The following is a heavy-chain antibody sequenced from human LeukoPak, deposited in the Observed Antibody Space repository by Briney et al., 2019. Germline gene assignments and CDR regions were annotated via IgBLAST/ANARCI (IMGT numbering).Heavy chain of an antibody. V-gene: IGHV1-8*01. J-gene: IGHJ4*02. CDR1: GYTFTSYD. CDR3: ASGDSSGYYAPLGGPLSR. Sequence: GASVTVSCTASGYTFTSYDINWVRQAPGQGLEWMGWMNPNSGNTGYAQKFQGRVTMTRNTSISTAYMELSSLRSEDTAVYYCASGDSSGYYAPLGGPLSRWGQGTLVTVSS. CDR2: MNPNSGNT. D-gene: IGHD3-22*01.